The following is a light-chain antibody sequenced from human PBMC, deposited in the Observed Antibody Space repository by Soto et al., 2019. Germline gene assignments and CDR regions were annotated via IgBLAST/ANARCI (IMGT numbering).Light chain of an antibody. V-gene: IGKV1-5*03. CDR3: QQYNSYPWT. CDR2: KAS. CDR1: QNLNNW. J-gene: IGKJ1*01. Sequence: DIQMTQSTSTLSASVGDRVTITCRASQNLNNWLAWFQQKPGKAPTLLIYKASGLESGVPSRFSGSGSGTEFTLTISSLQPDDFSTYYCQQYNSYPWTFGQGTKVEIK.